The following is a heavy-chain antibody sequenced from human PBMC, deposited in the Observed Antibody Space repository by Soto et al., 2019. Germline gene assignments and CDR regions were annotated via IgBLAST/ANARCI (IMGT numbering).Heavy chain of an antibody. CDR1: GGTFSNYP. V-gene: IGHV1-69*01. J-gene: IGHJ4*02. CDR3: ARGLYCGGGCYSHFDY. Sequence: VQLVQSGAEVKKPGSSVKVSCKASGGTFSNYPFIWVRQAPGQGLDWMGGTIPIFGTTDYGQRFQGSVTITADESTNTAYMELSSLRSDDTAVYYCARGLYCGGGCYSHFDYWGQGTLVTGSS. D-gene: IGHD2-21*02. CDR2: TIPIFGTT.